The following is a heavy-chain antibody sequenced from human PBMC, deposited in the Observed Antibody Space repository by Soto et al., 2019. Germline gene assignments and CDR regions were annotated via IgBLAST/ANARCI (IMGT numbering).Heavy chain of an antibody. Sequence: QVQLVESGGGLVQPGGSLRLSCAASGFTFGDYEMSWIRQAAGKGPEWVSFLSRSGNTISYADSVKGRFSISRDNAENSLYLQMESLRVEDTATYFWARSSGWYETDAFDMLGQGTMVTVSA. J-gene: IGHJ3*02. CDR3: ARSSGWYETDAFDM. CDR1: GFTFGDYE. D-gene: IGHD6-19*01. V-gene: IGHV3-11*01. CDR2: LSRSGNTI.